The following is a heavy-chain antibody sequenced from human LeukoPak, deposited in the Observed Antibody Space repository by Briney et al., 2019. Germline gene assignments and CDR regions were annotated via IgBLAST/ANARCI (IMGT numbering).Heavy chain of an antibody. J-gene: IGHJ4*02. CDR3: ASEIPIVVVPAAIKDY. V-gene: IGHV3-48*01. D-gene: IGHD2-2*01. CDR2: ISSSSSTI. CDR1: GFTFSSYS. Sequence: GGSLRLSCAASGFTFSSYSMNWVRQAPGKGLEWVSYISSSSSTIYYADSVKGRFTISRDNAKNSLYLQMNSLRAEDTAVYYCASEIPIVVVPAAIKDYWGQGTLVTVSS.